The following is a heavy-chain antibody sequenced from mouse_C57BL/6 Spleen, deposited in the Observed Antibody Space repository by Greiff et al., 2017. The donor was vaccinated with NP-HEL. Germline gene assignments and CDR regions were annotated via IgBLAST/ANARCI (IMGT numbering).Heavy chain of an antibody. CDR1: GYTFTSYW. CDR3: ARIPTGEYYFDY. J-gene: IGHJ2*01. V-gene: IGHV1-72*01. Sequence: QVQLQQPGAELVKPGASVKLSCKASGYTFTSYWMHWVKQRPGRGLEWIGRLDPNSGGTQYTAKFKSKATLTVYKPSSTAYMQLSSLTSEDSAVYYCARIPTGEYYFDYWGQGTTLTVSS. D-gene: IGHD4-1*02. CDR2: LDPNSGGT.